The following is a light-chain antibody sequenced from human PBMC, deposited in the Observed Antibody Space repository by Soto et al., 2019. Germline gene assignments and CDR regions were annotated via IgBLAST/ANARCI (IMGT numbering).Light chain of an antibody. J-gene: IGKJ4*01. Sequence: EIVLAQSPGTLSLSPGERATLSCRASQSISRSLAWFQQKPGQAPRLVIYGASSRGTDIPDRFSGSGSGTDFTLTISGLEPEDFAVYYCHQYDTSPLTVGGGTKVEIK. CDR2: GAS. CDR3: HQYDTSPLT. CDR1: QSISRS. V-gene: IGKV3-20*01.